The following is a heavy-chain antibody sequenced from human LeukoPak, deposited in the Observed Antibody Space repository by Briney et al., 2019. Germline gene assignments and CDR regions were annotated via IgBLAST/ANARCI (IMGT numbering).Heavy chain of an antibody. Sequence: ASVKVSCKASGYTFTGYYMHWVRQAPGQGLEWMGWINPNSGGTNYAQKFQGRVTMTRDTSISTAYMELSRLRSDDTAVYYCARPSDYGDYIDYWGQGTLVTVSS. CDR2: INPNSGGT. V-gene: IGHV1-2*02. D-gene: IGHD4-17*01. J-gene: IGHJ4*02. CDR3: ARPSDYGDYIDY. CDR1: GYTFTGYY.